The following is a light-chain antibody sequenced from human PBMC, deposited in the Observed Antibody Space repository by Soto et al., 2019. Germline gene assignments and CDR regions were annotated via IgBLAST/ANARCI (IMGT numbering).Light chain of an antibody. CDR1: QDVSRS. Sequence: DTQLTQSPSFLSASVGDRVTIACRASQDVSRSVGCYQQKQGTAPKLLISAASTLNSGVPSRFSGSRSGTDFTLTISSLQPEDFATYYCQQLSTYPLPFGGGTKVDIK. CDR3: QQLSTYPLP. V-gene: IGKV1-9*01. J-gene: IGKJ4*01. CDR2: AAS.